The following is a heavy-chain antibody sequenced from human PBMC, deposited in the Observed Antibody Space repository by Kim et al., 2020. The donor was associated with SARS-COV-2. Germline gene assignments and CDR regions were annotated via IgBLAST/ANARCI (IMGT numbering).Heavy chain of an antibody. CDR2: IYPCDSDT. CDR3: ARQGGYYDSSGYYYGSWFDP. D-gene: IGHD3-22*01. Sequence: GESLKISCKGSGYSFTSYWIGWVRQMPGKGLEWMGIIYPCDSDTRYSPSFQGQVTISADKSISTAYLQWSSLKASDTAMYYCARQGGYYDSSGYYYGSWFDPWGQGTLVTVSS. CDR1: GYSFTSYW. J-gene: IGHJ5*02. V-gene: IGHV5-51*01.